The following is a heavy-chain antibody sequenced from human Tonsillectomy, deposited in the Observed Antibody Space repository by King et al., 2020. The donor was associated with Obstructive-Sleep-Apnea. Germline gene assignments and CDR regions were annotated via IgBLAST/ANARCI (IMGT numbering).Heavy chain of an antibody. CDR3: ARAHSGSYFDV. D-gene: IGHD1-26*01. J-gene: IGHJ4*02. V-gene: IGHV1-46*01. Sequence: VQLVESGAEVRNPGASMKVSCKASGYTFINYFMHWVRQAPGQGLEWMGIINPSGGSPNYAQRFQDRVTMTRDTSTSTVYMELSSLRFEDTAVYYCARAHSGSYFDVWGQGTLVTVSS. CDR1: GYTFINYF. CDR2: INPSGGSP.